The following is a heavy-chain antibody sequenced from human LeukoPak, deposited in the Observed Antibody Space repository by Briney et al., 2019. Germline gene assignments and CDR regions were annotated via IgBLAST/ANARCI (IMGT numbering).Heavy chain of an antibody. Sequence: AASVKVSCKASGGTFSSYAISWVRQAPGQGLEWMGGIIPIFGTANYAQKFQGRVTITADESTSTAYMELSSLRSEDTAVYYCARAGDRLNYDFWSGSTYWYFDLWGRGTLVTVSS. V-gene: IGHV1-69*13. CDR3: ARAGDRLNYDFWSGSTYWYFDL. CDR1: GGTFSSYA. CDR2: IIPIFGTA. D-gene: IGHD3-3*01. J-gene: IGHJ2*01.